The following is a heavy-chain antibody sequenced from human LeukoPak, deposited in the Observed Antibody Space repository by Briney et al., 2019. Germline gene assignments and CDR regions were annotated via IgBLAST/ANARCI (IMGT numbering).Heavy chain of an antibody. CDR2: ICAYNGNS. CDR1: GYTFTSYG. CDR3: ARVLDYYDSSGYYYPYDS. V-gene: IGHV1-18*01. Sequence: ASVKVSCKASGYTFTSYGISWVRQAPGRGLEWMGWICAYNGNSNYAQKLQGRVTMTTDTSPSTPYMDAGSLRSDDTAVYYCARVLDYYDSSGYYYPYDSWGQGTLVTVSS. J-gene: IGHJ4*02. D-gene: IGHD3-22*01.